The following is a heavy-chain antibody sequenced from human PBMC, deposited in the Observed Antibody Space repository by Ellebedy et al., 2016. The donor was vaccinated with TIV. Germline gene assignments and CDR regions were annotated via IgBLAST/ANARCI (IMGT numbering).Heavy chain of an antibody. CDR3: ARGGPTVVTTSLDY. D-gene: IGHD4-23*01. J-gene: IGHJ4*02. Sequence: GESLKISCAASGFTFSSYAMSWVRQAPGKGLEWVSAISGSGGSTYYADSVKGRFTISRDNSKNTLYLQMNSLRAEDTAVYYCARGGPTVVTTSLDYWGQGTLVTVSS. CDR1: GFTFSSYA. V-gene: IGHV3-23*01. CDR2: ISGSGGST.